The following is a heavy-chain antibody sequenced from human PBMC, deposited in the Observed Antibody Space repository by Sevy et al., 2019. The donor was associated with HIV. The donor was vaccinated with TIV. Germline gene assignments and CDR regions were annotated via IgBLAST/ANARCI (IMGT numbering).Heavy chain of an antibody. CDR1: GFIFSNYN. D-gene: IGHD2-21*02. CDR2: ISSNSNDI. V-gene: IGHV3-21*01. Sequence: GESLKISCAGSGFIFSNYNMKWVRQAPGKGLEWVSSISSNSNDIYYGDSVKGRFTISRDNAKNSLYLQMNSLRAEDTAVYYCARKMELLVPDYWGQGTLVTVSS. CDR3: ARKMELLVPDY. J-gene: IGHJ4*02.